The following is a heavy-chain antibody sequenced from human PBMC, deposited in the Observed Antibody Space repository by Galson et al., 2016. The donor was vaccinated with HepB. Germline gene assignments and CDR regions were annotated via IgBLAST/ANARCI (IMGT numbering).Heavy chain of an antibody. J-gene: IGHJ4*02. CDR2: IVVGSGNA. D-gene: IGHD2-2*01. CDR1: GYTFTGYF. Sequence: SCKASGYTFTGYFIHWVRQAPGQGLEWIGWIVVGSGNADYAEKFQQRATITRDRSTNTAHMVLTSLTSGDTAVYYCAAALSSCTSTFCYWPLSYWGQGTLVTVSS. CDR3: AAALSSCTSTFCYWPLSY. V-gene: IGHV1-58*02.